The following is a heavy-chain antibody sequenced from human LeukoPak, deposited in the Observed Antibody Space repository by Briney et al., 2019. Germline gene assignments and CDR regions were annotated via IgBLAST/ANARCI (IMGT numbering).Heavy chain of an antibody. CDR2: INWNGGST. V-gene: IGHV3-20*04. J-gene: IGHJ4*02. D-gene: IGHD3-22*01. CDR1: GFIFDDYG. Sequence: GGSLRLSCAAFGFIFDDYGMSWVRQAPGKGLEWVSGINWNGGSTGYADSVKGRFTISRDNAKNSLYLQMNSLRPEDSAVHYCAKDGRGSGYFPDYWGQGTLVTVSS. CDR3: AKDGRGSGYFPDY.